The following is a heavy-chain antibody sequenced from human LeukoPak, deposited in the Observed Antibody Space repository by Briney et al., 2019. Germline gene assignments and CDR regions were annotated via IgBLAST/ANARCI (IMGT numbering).Heavy chain of an antibody. D-gene: IGHD3-16*01. CDR1: GFTFSSYG. J-gene: IGHJ4*02. CDR2: IRYDGSNK. Sequence: PGGSLRLSCAASGFTFSSYGMHWVRQAPGKGLEWVAFIRYDGSNKYYADSVKGRFTISRDNSKNTLYLQMNSLRAEDTAVYYCARARGGFGGIIDYWGQGTLVTVSS. CDR3: ARARGGFGGIIDY. V-gene: IGHV3-30*02.